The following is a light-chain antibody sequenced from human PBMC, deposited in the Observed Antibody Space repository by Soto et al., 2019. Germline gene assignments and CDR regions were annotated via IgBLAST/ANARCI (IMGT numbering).Light chain of an antibody. CDR3: QHYGSSFT. CDR1: QSVSSTY. V-gene: IGKV3-20*01. CDR2: GAS. Sequence: EIVLTQSPGTLSLSPGERATLSCRASQSVSSTYLAWYQQRPGQAPRLLIYGASSRATGIPDRFSGSGSGTDFTLTIGRLEPEDFAVYYCQHYGSSFTFGQGTKVDIK. J-gene: IGKJ1*01.